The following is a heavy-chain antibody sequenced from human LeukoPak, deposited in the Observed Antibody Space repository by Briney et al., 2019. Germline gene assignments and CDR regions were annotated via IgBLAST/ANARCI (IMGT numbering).Heavy chain of an antibody. J-gene: IGHJ5*02. CDR2: INTNSSVT. CDR1: GYTFTDYI. CDR3: ARDQGGAENWFDP. D-gene: IGHD1-26*01. V-gene: IGHV1-2*02. Sequence: ASVKVSCKTSGYTFTDYIIHWVRQAPGQGLEWLGWINTNSSVTNYAQKFQGRVTMTRDTSISTAYMELSRLRSDDTAVYYCARDQGGAENWFDPWGQGTLVTVSS.